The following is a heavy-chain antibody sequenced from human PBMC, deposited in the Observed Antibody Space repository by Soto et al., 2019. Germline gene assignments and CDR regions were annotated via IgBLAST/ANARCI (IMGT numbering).Heavy chain of an antibody. CDR1: GFTFSSYA. CDR3: AKDQKYYDFWSAPFYFDY. CDR2: ISGSGGST. D-gene: IGHD3-3*01. Sequence: GGSLRLSCAASGFTFSSYAMSWVRQAPGKGLEWVSAISGSGGSTYYADSVKGRFTISRDNSKNTLYLQMNSLRAEDTAVYYCAKDQKYYDFWSAPFYFDYWGQGTLVTVS. J-gene: IGHJ4*02. V-gene: IGHV3-23*01.